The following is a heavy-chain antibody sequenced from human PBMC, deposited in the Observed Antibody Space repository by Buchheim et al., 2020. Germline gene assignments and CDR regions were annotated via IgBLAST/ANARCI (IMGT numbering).Heavy chain of an antibody. CDR1: GGSIRSGDFS. J-gene: IGHJ4*02. Sequence: QVQLQESGPGLVKPSQTLSLTCTVSGGSIRSGDFSCGWIRQPPGKGLEWIGYIYYSGSTYYNPSLKSRVTISVDTSKNQFSLKLSSVTAADTAVYYCARSRGGDLDYGDYVLEPFDYWGQGTL. V-gene: IGHV4-30-4*01. CDR3: ARSRGGDLDYGDYVLEPFDY. CDR2: IYYSGST. D-gene: IGHD4-17*01.